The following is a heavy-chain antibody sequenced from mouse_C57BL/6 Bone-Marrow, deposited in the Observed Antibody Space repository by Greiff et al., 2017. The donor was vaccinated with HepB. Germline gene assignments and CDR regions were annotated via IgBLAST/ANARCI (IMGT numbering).Heavy chain of an antibody. J-gene: IGHJ1*03. CDR3: ARLLLLRGYFDV. CDR1: GFTFSDYG. CDR2: ISNLAYSI. D-gene: IGHD2-10*01. V-gene: IGHV5-15*01. Sequence: EVKVVESGGGLVQPGGSLKLSCAASGFTFSDYGMAWVRQAPRKGPEWVAFISNLAYSIYYADTVTGRFTISRENAKNTLYLEMSSLRSEDTAMYYCARLLLLRGYFDVWGTGTTVTVSS.